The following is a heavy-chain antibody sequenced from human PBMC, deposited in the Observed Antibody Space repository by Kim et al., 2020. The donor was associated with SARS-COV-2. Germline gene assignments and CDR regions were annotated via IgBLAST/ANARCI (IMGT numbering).Heavy chain of an antibody. J-gene: IGHJ4*02. CDR1: GFTFNNYG. Sequence: GGSLRLSCAASGFTFNNYGMNWVRQAPGKGLEWVSAISVSGASTSYADSAKGRFTISRDNSKNTLYLQMNSLRAEDTAVYYCAKETGNKYYFDYWGQGTLVTVSS. D-gene: IGHD1-1*01. CDR3: AKETGNKYYFDY. CDR2: ISVSGAST. V-gene: IGHV3-23*01.